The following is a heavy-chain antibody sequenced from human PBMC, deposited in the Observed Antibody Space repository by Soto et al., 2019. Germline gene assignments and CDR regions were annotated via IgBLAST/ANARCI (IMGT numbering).Heavy chain of an antibody. CDR1: GFTFRNHG. V-gene: IGHV3-33*01. CDR3: ARWSNKKVVDP. Sequence: QVQLVESGGGVVQPGRSLRLSCEGSGFTFRNHGMHWVRQPPGKGPEWLAVIWYDGSEKYYADSVKGRFTISRDNSKNTLYLQMSSLTVEDTAIYYCARWSNKKVVDPWGQGTRVTVS. J-gene: IGHJ5*02. CDR2: IWYDGSEK. D-gene: IGHD1-26*01.